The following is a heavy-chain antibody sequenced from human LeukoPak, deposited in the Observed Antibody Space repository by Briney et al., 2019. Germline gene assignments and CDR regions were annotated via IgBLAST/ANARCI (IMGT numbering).Heavy chain of an antibody. CDR3: ARDRSVYIERYYGMDV. CDR1: GFTVSSNY. J-gene: IGHJ6*02. Sequence: GGSLRLSCVASGFTVSSNYMSWVRQAPGKGLEWVSVIYSGGSTYYADSVKGRFTISRDNSKNTLYLQMNSLRAEDTAVYYCARDRSVYIERYYGMDVWGQGTTVTVSS. CDR2: IYSGGST. V-gene: IGHV3-53*01. D-gene: IGHD5-12*01.